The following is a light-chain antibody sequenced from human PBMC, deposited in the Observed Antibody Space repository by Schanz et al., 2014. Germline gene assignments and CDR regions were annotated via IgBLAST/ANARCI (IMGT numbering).Light chain of an antibody. CDR1: RSNIGSNS. J-gene: IGLJ3*02. Sequence: QSVLTQPPSASGTPGQRVSISCSGGRSNIGSNSVNWYQQLPGTAPKLLIYSNNQRPSGVPDRFSGSKSGTSASLAISGLQSEDEAAYYCAAWDDSLNGWVFGGGTKLTVL. CDR2: SNN. V-gene: IGLV1-44*01. CDR3: AAWDDSLNGWV.